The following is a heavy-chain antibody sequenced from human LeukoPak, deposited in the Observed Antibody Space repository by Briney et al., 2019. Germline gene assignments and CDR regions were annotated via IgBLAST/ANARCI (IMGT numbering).Heavy chain of an antibody. Sequence: PGGSLRLSCVGSGFTFSSYAMNWVRQAPGKGLGWVSVISGSSVATYYANSVRGRFTISRDNSKNTLYLQMNSLRAEDTAVYYCARGETSSYDYWGQGTLVTVSS. D-gene: IGHD2-2*01. CDR1: GFTFSSYA. V-gene: IGHV3-23*01. J-gene: IGHJ4*02. CDR3: ARGETSSYDY. CDR2: ISGSSVAT.